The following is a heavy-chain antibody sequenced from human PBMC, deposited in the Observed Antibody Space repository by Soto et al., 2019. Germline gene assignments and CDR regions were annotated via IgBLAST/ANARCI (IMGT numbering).Heavy chain of an antibody. CDR1: GGTFSSYT. CDR3: ATEGVLARLINPPRKYCTNGLCYNWFDP. V-gene: IGHV1-69*04. J-gene: IGHJ5*02. CDR2: IIPILGIE. D-gene: IGHD2-8*01. Sequence: ASVKVSCKASGGTFSSYTISWVRQATGQGLEWMGRIIPILGIENYAQKFQGRVTITADKSTSTAYMELSSLRSEDAAVYYCATEGVLARLINPPRKYCTNGLCYNWFDPWGQGTLVTVSS.